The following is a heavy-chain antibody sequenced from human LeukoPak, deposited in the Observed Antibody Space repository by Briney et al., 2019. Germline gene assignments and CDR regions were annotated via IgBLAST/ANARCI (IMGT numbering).Heavy chain of an antibody. V-gene: IGHV1-46*01. CDR1: GYTSTNHY. Sequence: ASVKVSCKASGYTSTNHYMHRVRQAPGQGLEWMGIINPSGDSTTYAQKFQGRVTMTRDTSTGTVYMELSSLRSEDTAVYYCARHDLGGFSPFDSWGQGTLVTVSS. CDR2: INPSGDST. CDR3: ARHDLGGFSPFDS. D-gene: IGHD2-15*01. J-gene: IGHJ4*02.